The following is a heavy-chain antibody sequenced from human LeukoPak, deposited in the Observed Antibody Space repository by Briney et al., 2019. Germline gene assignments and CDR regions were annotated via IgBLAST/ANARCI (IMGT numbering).Heavy chain of an antibody. CDR3: AREKYPRSIAVAGLFDY. J-gene: IGHJ4*02. Sequence: PGGSLRLSCAVSGFTFSNYAMNWVRQAPGKGLEWVSVIGGSADNTYYADSVKGRFTISGDNSKNTLYLQMNSLRAEDTAVYYCAREKYPRSIAVAGLFDYWGQGTLVTVSS. D-gene: IGHD6-19*01. V-gene: IGHV3-23*01. CDR1: GFTFSNYA. CDR2: IGGSADNT.